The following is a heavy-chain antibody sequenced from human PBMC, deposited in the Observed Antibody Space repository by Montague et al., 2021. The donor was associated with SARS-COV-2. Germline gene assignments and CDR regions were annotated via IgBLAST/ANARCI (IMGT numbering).Heavy chain of an antibody. CDR1: GFTFNRNS. CDR3: ARGENPTGFLVDY. Sequence: SLRLSCAASGFTFNRNSMHWVRQAPGKGLEWLALLSSDESLERCAESVSGRFTISRDNSKSTVFLQMNSLRPEDTAVYYCARGENPTGFLVDYWGQGTLVTVSS. D-gene: IGHD7-27*01. CDR2: LSSDESLE. J-gene: IGHJ4*02. V-gene: IGHV3-30*04.